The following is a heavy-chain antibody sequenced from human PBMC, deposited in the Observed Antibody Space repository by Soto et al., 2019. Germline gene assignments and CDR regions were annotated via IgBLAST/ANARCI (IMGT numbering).Heavy chain of an antibody. CDR1: GFTFSSYA. CDR3: AKGRVLIEDN. J-gene: IGHJ1*01. CDR2: IKGSGGDT. V-gene: IGHV3-23*01. Sequence: EVQLLESGGGLVQPGGSLRLSCAVSGFTFSSYAMSWVRQAPGKGLEWVSSIKGSGGDTYYADSVKGRFIISRDNSRNTLSLQMNSLRAEDTAVYYCAKGRVLIEDNWGQGTLVTVSS.